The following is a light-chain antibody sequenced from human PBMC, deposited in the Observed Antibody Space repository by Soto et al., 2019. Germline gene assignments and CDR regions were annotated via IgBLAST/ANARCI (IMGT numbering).Light chain of an antibody. CDR3: QQYHTCPRT. V-gene: IGKV3D-15*01. CDR2: GAF. Sequence: VSKGERATLSCRASQSVNSNLAWYQQRPGQAPSLLIYGAFNRATNISARFSGSGSGTEFTLPLTSLQSEDFAIYYCQQYHTCPRTFGQGTKWIS. J-gene: IGKJ1*01. CDR1: QSVNSN.